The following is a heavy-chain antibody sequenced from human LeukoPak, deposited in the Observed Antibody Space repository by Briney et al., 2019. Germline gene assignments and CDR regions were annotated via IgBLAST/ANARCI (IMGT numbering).Heavy chain of an antibody. Sequence: PGGSLSLSCSASGFTFSSYAMHWVRQAPGKGLDYISGIANNGGTSYHADSVKGRFTISRDNSKNTLYLQMSSLRAEDTAVYYCVKVSSTVGATYFDYWGQGTLVTVSS. CDR1: GFTFSSYA. CDR2: IANNGGTS. J-gene: IGHJ4*02. D-gene: IGHD1-26*01. CDR3: VKVSSTVGATYFDY. V-gene: IGHV3-64D*06.